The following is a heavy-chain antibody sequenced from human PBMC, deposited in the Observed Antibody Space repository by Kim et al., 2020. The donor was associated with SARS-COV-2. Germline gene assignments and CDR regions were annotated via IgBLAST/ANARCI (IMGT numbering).Heavy chain of an antibody. D-gene: IGHD4-4*01. V-gene: IGHV1-46*01. CDR3: EVTGSTPPEFDY. CDR1: GYTFTSYY. Sequence: ASVKVSCKASGYTFTSYYMHWVRQAPGQGLEWMGIINPSGGSTSYAQKFQGRVTMTRDTSTSTVYMELSSLRSEDTAVYYCEVTGSTPPEFDYWGQGTLVTVSS. J-gene: IGHJ4*02. CDR2: INPSGGST.